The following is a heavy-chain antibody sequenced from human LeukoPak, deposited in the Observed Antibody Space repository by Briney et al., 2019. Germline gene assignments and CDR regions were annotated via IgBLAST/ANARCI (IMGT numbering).Heavy chain of an antibody. CDR1: GFTFSSYS. Sequence: GGSLRLSCAASGFTFSSYSMNWVRQAPGKGLEWVSSISSSSSYIYYADSVKGRFTISRDNAKNSLYLQMNSLRAEDTAVYYCALQELSLYINDALDIWGQGTMVTVSS. CDR3: ALQELSLYINDALDI. CDR2: ISSSSSYI. D-gene: IGHD3-16*02. V-gene: IGHV3-21*01. J-gene: IGHJ3*02.